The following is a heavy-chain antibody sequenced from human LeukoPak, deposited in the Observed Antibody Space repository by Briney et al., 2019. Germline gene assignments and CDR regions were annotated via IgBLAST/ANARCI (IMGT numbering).Heavy chain of an antibody. CDR2: IIPALNIT. Sequence: SVKVSCKASGGTFSSSAITWVRQAPGQGLEWMGRIIPALNITGYAQKLQGRVTITADTSTSTAYMELSSLRSEETAVYYCARDQGLTAPPPYGLDVWGQGTTVTVSS. D-gene: IGHD5-18*01. CDR3: ARDQGLTAPPPYGLDV. CDR1: GGTFSSSA. V-gene: IGHV1-69*04. J-gene: IGHJ6*02.